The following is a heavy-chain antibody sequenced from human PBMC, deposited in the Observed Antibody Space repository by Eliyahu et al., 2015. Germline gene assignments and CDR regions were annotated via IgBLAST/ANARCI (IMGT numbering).Heavy chain of an antibody. CDR1: GYTFTXXG. CDR2: ISAYNGNT. Sequence: QVQLVQSGAEVKKPGAXVKVSCXASGYTFTXXGISWVRQAPGQGLEWMGWISAYNGNTNYAQKLQGRVTMTTDTSTSTAYMELRSLRSDDTAVYYCARDPDYGDPAPYYYGMDVWGQGTTVTVSS. CDR3: ARDPDYGDPAPYYYGMDV. V-gene: IGHV1-18*01. D-gene: IGHD4-17*01. J-gene: IGHJ6*02.